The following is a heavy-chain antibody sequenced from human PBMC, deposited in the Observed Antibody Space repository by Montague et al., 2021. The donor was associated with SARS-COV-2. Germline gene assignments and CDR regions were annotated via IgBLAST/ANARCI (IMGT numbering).Heavy chain of an antibody. J-gene: IGHJ3*02. CDR3: VREKAGGRRNVFDI. CDR2: IYHSGTT. Sequence: SETLSLTCTVSGFSIGSGDYCCWIRQPAGRGLEWMGSIYHSGTTYYNPSLQSRLTMSIDTSTNQFSLMLPSGIAADTAAFFCVREKAGGRRNVFDIWGQGTPVTVSS. CDR1: GFSIGSGDY. V-gene: IGHV4-38-2*02.